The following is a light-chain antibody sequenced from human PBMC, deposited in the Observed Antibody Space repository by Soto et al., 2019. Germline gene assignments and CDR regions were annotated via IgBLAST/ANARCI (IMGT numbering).Light chain of an antibody. V-gene: IGKV1-5*03. CDR2: KAS. CDR1: QSISTW. Sequence: DIQMTQPPSTLPASVGDRVTITCRASQSISTWLAWYQQKPGKATKLLIYKASSLESGVPSSFSGSGSGTEFTLTISSLQPDDFATYYCQQYNTYSFGPGTKVDIK. CDR3: QQYNTYS. J-gene: IGKJ3*01.